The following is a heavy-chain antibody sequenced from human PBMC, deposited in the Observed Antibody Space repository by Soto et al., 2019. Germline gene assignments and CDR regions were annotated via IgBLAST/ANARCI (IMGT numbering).Heavy chain of an antibody. CDR3: ARGGGVGVAGSAAFDM. CDR1: GYPVTAYY. Sequence: QLHLVQSGAVVKKPGASVTVSCSASGYPVTAYYMHWVRQAPGRGLEWMGGINPATGAAKYTQTFQGMVTMTRHTSTSTVFMEPMCLTPEDTAVFYCARGGGVGVAGSAAFDMWGQGTLVTVSS. J-gene: IGHJ3*02. V-gene: IGHV1-2*02. D-gene: IGHD3-3*01. CDR2: INPATGAA.